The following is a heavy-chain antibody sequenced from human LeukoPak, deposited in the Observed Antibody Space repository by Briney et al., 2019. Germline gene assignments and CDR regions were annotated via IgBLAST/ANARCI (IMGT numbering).Heavy chain of an antibody. J-gene: IGHJ3*02. D-gene: IGHD2-2*01. V-gene: IGHV3-21*01. Sequence: GGSLRLSCAASGFTFSSYSMNWVRQAPGKGLEGVSSISSSSSYIYYADSVKGRFTISRDNAKNSLYLQLNSLRAEDTAVYYCARALWVPAAIEEAFDIWGQGTMVIVSS. CDR1: GFTFSSYS. CDR2: ISSSSSYI. CDR3: ARALWVPAAIEEAFDI.